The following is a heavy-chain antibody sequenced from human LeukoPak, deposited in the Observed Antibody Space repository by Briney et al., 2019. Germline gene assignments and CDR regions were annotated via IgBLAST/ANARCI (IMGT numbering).Heavy chain of an antibody. J-gene: IGHJ4*02. Sequence: GGPLRLSCSASGFTFSNYAMHWVRQAPGKGLEYVSAISSNGGSTYYADSVKGRFTISRDNSKNTPYLQMSSLRAEDTAVYYCVKDPRYSYGSWGQGTLVTVSS. D-gene: IGHD5-18*01. V-gene: IGHV3-64D*09. CDR2: ISSNGGST. CDR1: GFTFSNYA. CDR3: VKDPRYSYGS.